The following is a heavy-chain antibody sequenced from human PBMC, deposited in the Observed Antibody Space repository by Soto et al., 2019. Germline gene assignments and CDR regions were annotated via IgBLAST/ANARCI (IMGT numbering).Heavy chain of an antibody. V-gene: IGHV1-69*01. D-gene: IGHD3-9*01. J-gene: IGHJ4*02. CDR3: ASYSTRPGRWYLDWLPDY. Sequence: QVQLVQSGAEVKKPGSSVKVSCKASGGTFSSYAISWVRQAPGQGLEWMGGIIPIFGTANYAQKFQGRVTITADESTSTAYMELCRLRSEETAVYYGASYSTRPGRWYLDWLPDYWGQGTLVTVSA. CDR2: IIPIFGTA. CDR1: GGTFSSYA.